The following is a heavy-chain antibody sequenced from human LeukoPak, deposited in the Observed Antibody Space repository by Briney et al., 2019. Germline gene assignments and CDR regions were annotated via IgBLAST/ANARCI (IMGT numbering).Heavy chain of an antibody. CDR3: AKESSGWPYYGMDV. J-gene: IGHJ6*02. CDR2: ISYDGSNK. V-gene: IGHV3-30*18. Sequence: GRSLRLSCAASGFTFSSYGMHWVRQAPGKGLEWVAVISYDGSNKYYADSVKGRFTISRDNSKNTLYLQMNSLRAEDTAVYYCAKESSGWPYYGMDVWGQGTTVTVSS. D-gene: IGHD6-19*01. CDR1: GFTFSSYG.